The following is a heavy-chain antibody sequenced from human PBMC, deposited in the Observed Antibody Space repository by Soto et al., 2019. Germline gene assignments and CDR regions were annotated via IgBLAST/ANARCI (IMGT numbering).Heavy chain of an antibody. Sequence: QVQLQESGPGLVKPSETLSLTCTVSGGSISSYYWSWIRQPPGKGLEWIGYIYYSGSTNYNPSLKSPVTISVDTSQNQFSLKLSSVTAADTVVYYCARRYGTTFDYWGQGTLVTVSS. CDR2: IYYSGST. D-gene: IGHD1-7*01. CDR1: GGSISSYY. V-gene: IGHV4-59*01. CDR3: ARRYGTTFDY. J-gene: IGHJ4*02.